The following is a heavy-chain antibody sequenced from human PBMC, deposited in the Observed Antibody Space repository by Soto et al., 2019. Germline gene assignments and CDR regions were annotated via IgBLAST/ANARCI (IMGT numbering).Heavy chain of an antibody. CDR2: SSWNSGSI. Sequence: EVQLVESGGGLVQPGRSLRLSCAASGFTFDDYAMHWVRQAPGKGLEWVSGSSWNSGSIGYADSVKGRFTISRDNAKNALYLQMNSLRAEDTALYYCAREGLTGTTDAFDIWCQGTMVTVSS. CDR1: GFTFDDYA. V-gene: IGHV3-9*01. J-gene: IGHJ3*02. D-gene: IGHD1-7*01. CDR3: AREGLTGTTDAFDI.